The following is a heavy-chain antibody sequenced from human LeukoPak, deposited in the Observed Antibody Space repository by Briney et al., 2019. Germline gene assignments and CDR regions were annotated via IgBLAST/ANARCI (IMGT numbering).Heavy chain of an antibody. CDR3: ARGPEYYDILTGYPQFDY. CDR2: ISGSSTYL. V-gene: IGHV3-21*01. J-gene: IGHJ4*02. CDR1: GFTFSTYT. D-gene: IGHD3-9*01. Sequence: PGGSLRLSCAASGFTFSTYTMNWVRQAPGKGLEWVSSISGSSTYLYYADSVKGRFTISRDNAENSLYLQMNSLRAEDTAVYYCARGPEYYDILTGYPQFDYWGQGTLVTVSS.